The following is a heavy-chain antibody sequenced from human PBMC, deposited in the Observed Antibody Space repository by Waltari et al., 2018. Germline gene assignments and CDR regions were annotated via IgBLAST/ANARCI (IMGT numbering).Heavy chain of an antibody. CDR3: ARDAAGYSSGWYYFDY. CDR1: GGSISSYY. D-gene: IGHD6-19*01. V-gene: IGHV4-4*07. Sequence: QVQLQESGPGLVKPSETLSLPCTISGGSISSYYWNWIRQPAGKGLEWIGRIDTTGHTYYSPSVRSRVTMSVDRSKNQFSLNLSSVTAADTAVYYCARDAAGYSSGWYYFDYWGQGTLVTVSS. CDR2: IDTTGHT. J-gene: IGHJ4*02.